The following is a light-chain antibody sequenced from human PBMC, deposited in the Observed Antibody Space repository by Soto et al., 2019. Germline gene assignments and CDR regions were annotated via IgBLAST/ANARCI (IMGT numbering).Light chain of an antibody. Sequence: QSALTQPASVSGSPGQSITISCTGTSSDIGHYNYVSWYQQHPGKAPTLLISEVSNRPSGISSRFSGSKSGNTASLTISGLQAEDEADYYCSSSSTTNTPVVFSGGTRLTVL. CDR2: EVS. J-gene: IGLJ2*01. V-gene: IGLV2-14*01. CDR1: SSDIGHYNY. CDR3: SSSSTTNTPVV.